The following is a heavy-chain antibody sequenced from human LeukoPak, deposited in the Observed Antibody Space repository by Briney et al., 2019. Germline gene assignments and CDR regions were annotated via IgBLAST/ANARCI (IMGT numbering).Heavy chain of an antibody. CDR3: ARGAMATTPFFDY. D-gene: IGHD5-24*01. V-gene: IGHV4-59*01. CDR1: GGSISNYY. CDR2: VYYTGST. Sequence: SETLSLNCPVSGGSISNYYYWTWIRQPPGKGLEWIGYVYYTGSTNFNPSLKSRLTMALDTSRNEFSLKLTSLTAADTAVYYCARGAMATTPFFDYWGQGTLVTIPS. J-gene: IGHJ4*02.